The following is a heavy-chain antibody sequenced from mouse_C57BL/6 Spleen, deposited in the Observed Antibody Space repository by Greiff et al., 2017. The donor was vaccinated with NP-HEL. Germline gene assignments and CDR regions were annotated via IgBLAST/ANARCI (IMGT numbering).Heavy chain of an antibody. Sequence: VQLQQSGAELVRPGASVTLSCKASGYTFTDYEMHWVKQTPVHGLEWIGAIDPETGGTAYNQKFKGKAILTADKSSSTAYMELRSLTSEDSAVYYCTRYSSGYGNYVWYFDVWGTGTTVTVSS. CDR1: GYTFTDYE. V-gene: IGHV1-15*01. D-gene: IGHD2-1*01. CDR3: TRYSSGYGNYVWYFDV. CDR2: IDPETGGT. J-gene: IGHJ1*03.